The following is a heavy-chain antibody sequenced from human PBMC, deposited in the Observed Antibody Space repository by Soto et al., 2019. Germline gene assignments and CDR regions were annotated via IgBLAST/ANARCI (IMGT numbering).Heavy chain of an antibody. CDR3: ASLPQQLVDY. V-gene: IGHV3-11*06. D-gene: IGHD6-13*01. CDR2: ISSTSTYT. Sequence: PGGSLRLSCAASGFTFSDYYMSWIRQAPGKGLEWVSYISSTSTYTNYADSVKGRFTISRDNAKNSLYLQMNSLRAEDTPVYYCASLPQQLVDYCGQGSLVTVSS. CDR1: GFTFSDYY. J-gene: IGHJ4*02.